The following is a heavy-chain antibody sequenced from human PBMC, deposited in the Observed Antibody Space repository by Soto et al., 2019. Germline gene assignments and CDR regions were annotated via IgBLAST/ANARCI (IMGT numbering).Heavy chain of an antibody. Sequence: SETLSLICTVSGGSISSGGYYWSWIRQHPGKGLEWIGYIYYSGSTYYNPSLKSRVTMSVDTSKNQFSLKLSSVTAADTAVYYCARGVLQQAYNWFDPWGQGTLVTVSS. CDR3: ARGVLQQAYNWFDP. CDR2: IYYSGST. D-gene: IGHD4-4*01. V-gene: IGHV4-31*03. J-gene: IGHJ5*02. CDR1: GGSISSGGYY.